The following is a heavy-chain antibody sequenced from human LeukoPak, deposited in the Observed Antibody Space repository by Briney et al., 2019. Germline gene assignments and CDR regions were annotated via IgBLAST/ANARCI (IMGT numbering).Heavy chain of an antibody. CDR1: GGSISNYY. D-gene: IGHD4-17*01. CDR2: ISYNGAT. Sequence: SETLSLTCTVSGGSISNYYWSWIRQPPGKGLEWIGCISYNGATNYNPSLKSRVTISVDTSKNQFSLKLSSVTAADTAVYYCARVPSGDYGNYYYYGMDVWGQGTTVTVSS. CDR3: ARVPSGDYGNYYYYGMDV. J-gene: IGHJ6*02. V-gene: IGHV4-59*01.